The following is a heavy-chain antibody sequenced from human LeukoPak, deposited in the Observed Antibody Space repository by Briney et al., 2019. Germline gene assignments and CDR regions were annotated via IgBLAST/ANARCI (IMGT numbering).Heavy chain of an antibody. CDR3: ARRVIMSAAGVPDTWLDP. V-gene: IGHV4-59*08. D-gene: IGHD2-8*01. J-gene: IGHJ5*02. CDR1: GGSISNYY. CDR2: ISYSGGT. Sequence: SDTLSLTCTVSGGSISNYYWNWIRQPPGKGLEWVGHISYSGGTKYNPSLQSRVTISIDTSTNQFSLNLSSVTAADTAVYYCARRVIMSAAGVPDTWLDPWGQGILVTVSS.